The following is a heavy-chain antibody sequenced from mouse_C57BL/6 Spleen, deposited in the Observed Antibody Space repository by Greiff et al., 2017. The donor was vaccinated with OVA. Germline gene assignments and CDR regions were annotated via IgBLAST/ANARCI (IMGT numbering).Heavy chain of an antibody. J-gene: IGHJ3*01. D-gene: IGHD2-4*01. CDR1: GYAFSSSW. V-gene: IGHV1-82*01. CDR2: IYPGDGDT. CDR3: ARSDYDGFAY. Sequence: VKLMESGPELVKPGASVKISCKASGYAFSSSWMNWVKQRPGKGLEWIGRIYPGDGDTNYNGKFKGKATLTADKSSSTAYMQLSSLTSEDSAVYFCARSDYDGFAYWGQGTLVTVSA.